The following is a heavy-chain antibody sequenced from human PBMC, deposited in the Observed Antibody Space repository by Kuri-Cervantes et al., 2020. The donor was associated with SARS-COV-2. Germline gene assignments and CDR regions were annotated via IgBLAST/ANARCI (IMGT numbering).Heavy chain of an antibody. CDR2: ISGSGGST. J-gene: IGHJ4*02. CDR3: VTMILNTFDY. CDR1: GFTFSSYA. D-gene: IGHD3-22*01. V-gene: IGHV3-23*01. Sequence: LSLTCAASGFTFSSYAMSWVRQAPGKGLEWVSAISGSGGSTYYADSVKGRFTISRDNPKNTLYLQMNSLRAEDTAVYYCVTMILNTFDYWGQGTLVTVSS.